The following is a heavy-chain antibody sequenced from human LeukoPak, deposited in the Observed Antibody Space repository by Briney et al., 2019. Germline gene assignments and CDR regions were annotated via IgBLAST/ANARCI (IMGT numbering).Heavy chain of an antibody. CDR3: ARRPSPPDAFDI. Sequence: SETLSLTCTVSGASISSYYWTWLRQPPGKGLEWIGSFFYTGSTYYSPSLKSRATISRDTSKNQFSLNLFSVTAADTAVYYCARRPSPPDAFDIWGQGTVVTVSS. CDR2: FFYTGST. CDR1: GASISSYY. J-gene: IGHJ3*02. V-gene: IGHV4-59*08.